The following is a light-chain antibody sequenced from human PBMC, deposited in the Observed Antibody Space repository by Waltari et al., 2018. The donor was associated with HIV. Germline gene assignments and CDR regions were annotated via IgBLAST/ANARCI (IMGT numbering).Light chain of an antibody. J-gene: IGLJ3*02. V-gene: IGLV6-57*03. CDR3: QSSYTNNQV. Sequence: NFMLTQPHSVSESPGKTVTISCTRSSGSIASNSVQWYQQRPGSAPTAVIYEHNQRAPGVPDRFSGSVDSSSNSASLTISGLKTEDEADYYCQSSYTNNQVFGGGTKLTVL. CDR2: EHN. CDR1: SGSIASNS.